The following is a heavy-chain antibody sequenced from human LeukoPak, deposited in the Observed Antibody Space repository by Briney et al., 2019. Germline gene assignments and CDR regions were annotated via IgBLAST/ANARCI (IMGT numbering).Heavy chain of an antibody. CDR1: GFTFSSYS. V-gene: IGHV3-21*01. Sequence: GGSLRLSCAASGFTFSSYSMNWVRQAPGKGLEWVSSISSSSSYIYYADSVKGRFTISRDNAKNSLYLQMNSLRAEDTAVYYCARSPRYPRGIAVAGNAFDTWGQGTMVTVSS. D-gene: IGHD6-19*01. J-gene: IGHJ3*02. CDR3: ARSPRYPRGIAVAGNAFDT. CDR2: ISSSSSYI.